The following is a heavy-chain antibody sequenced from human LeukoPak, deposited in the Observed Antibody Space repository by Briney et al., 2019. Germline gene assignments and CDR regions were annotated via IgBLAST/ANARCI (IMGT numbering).Heavy chain of an antibody. V-gene: IGHV1-2*02. CDR2: ISPNSGGT. D-gene: IGHD6-13*01. J-gene: IGHJ5*02. CDR1: GYTFTGYY. Sequence: ASVKVSCKASGYTFTGYYMHWVRQAPGQGLEWMGWISPNSGGTNYAQKFQGRVTMTRDTSISTAYMELSTLRSDDTAVYFCARGMALGSRQNSWFDPWGQGTLVTVSS. CDR3: ARGMALGSRQNSWFDP.